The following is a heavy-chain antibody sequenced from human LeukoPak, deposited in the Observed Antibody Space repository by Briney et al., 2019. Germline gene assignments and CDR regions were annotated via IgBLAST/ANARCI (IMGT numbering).Heavy chain of an antibody. CDR1: GYTFTSYY. Sequence: ASVKVSCKASGYTFTSYYMHWVRQAAGQGLEWMGIINPSGGSTSYAQKFQGRVTMTRDTSTSTVYMELSSLRSEDTAVYYCASPGSGSYYYYYGMDVWGQGTTVTVSS. CDR2: INPSGGST. V-gene: IGHV1-46*01. D-gene: IGHD3-10*01. CDR3: ASPGSGSYYYYYGMDV. J-gene: IGHJ6*02.